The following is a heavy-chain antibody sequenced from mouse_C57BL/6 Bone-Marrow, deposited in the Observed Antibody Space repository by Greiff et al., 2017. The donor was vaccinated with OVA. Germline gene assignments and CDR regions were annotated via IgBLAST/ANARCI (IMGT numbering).Heavy chain of an antibody. D-gene: IGHD2-5*01. CDR2: IYPGNSDT. CDR1: GYTFTSYW. Sequence: EVKLVESGAVLVRPGASVKMSCKASGYTFTSYWMHWVNQRPGQGLEWVGAIYPGNSDTSYNQKFKGKAKLTAVTSASTAYMELSSLTIDDSAIYYCTRVGYSNDFDYWGQGTALTVSS. CDR3: TRVGYSNDFDY. V-gene: IGHV1-5*01. J-gene: IGHJ2*01.